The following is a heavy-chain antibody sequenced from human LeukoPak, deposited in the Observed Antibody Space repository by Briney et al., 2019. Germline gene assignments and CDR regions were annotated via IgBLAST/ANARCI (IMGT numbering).Heavy chain of an antibody. D-gene: IGHD6-19*01. CDR2: ISGSGGGT. J-gene: IGHJ4*02. V-gene: IGHV3-23*01. CDR1: GFTFSSIA. CDR3: AKVYSSVWTHIGHFDY. Sequence: GGSLRLSCAASGFTFSSIAMSWVRQAPDKGLEWVSTISGSGGGTYYADSVKGRFTISRDDSKNTLYLQMNSLRAEDTAVYYCAKVYSSVWTHIGHFDYWGQGTLVTVSS.